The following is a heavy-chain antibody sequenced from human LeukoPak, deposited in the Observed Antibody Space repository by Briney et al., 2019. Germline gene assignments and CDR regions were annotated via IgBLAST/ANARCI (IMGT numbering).Heavy chain of an antibody. V-gene: IGHV3-11*04. J-gene: IGHJ4*02. CDR1: GFTFSDYY. CDR3: ARAQEPRDVVVPATIDY. D-gene: IGHD2-2*01. Sequence: GGSLRLSCAASGFTFSDYYMSWIRQAPGKGLEWVSYISSSGSTIYYADSVKGRFTISRDNAKNSLYLQMNGLRAEDTAVYYCARAQEPRDVVVPATIDYWGQGTLVTVSS. CDR2: ISSSGSTI.